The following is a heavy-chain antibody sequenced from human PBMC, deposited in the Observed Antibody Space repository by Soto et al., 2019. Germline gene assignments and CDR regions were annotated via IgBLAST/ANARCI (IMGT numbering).Heavy chain of an antibody. D-gene: IGHD3-3*01. J-gene: IGHJ6*02. CDR1: VGSFSVYS. CDR2: IDHSGAT. CDR3: ARAFLEWRALDV. Sequence: PSETLCLTCAFFVGSFSVYSWSWIRQSPGKGLEWIGEIDHSGATNHNPSLKSRVTISVDTSKNQLSLKVTSVTAADTAVYYCARAFLEWRALDVWGQGTTVTVSS. V-gene: IGHV4-34*01.